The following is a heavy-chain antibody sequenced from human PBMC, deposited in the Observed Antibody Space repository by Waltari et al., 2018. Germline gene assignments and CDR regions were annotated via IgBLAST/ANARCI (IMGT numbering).Heavy chain of an antibody. CDR1: GFSLRTSGVG. CDR3: VHERTLAGTARDDFDN. V-gene: IGHV2-5*01. J-gene: IGHJ4*02. D-gene: IGHD6-13*01. Sequence: QFTLKASGPTLVTPTQTFMLSCTFSGFSLRTSGVGVYWVRQPSGKALEWLAHMYWNDDKRDSPSLKGRLTSPKDTSKDQAMLTMNNMNPMDTATDYGVHERTLAGTARDDFDNWGQGTLVTVSS. CDR2: MYWNDDK.